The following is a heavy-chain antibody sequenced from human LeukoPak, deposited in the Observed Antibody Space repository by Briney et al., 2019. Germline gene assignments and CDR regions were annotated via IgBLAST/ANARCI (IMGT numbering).Heavy chain of an antibody. CDR2: INPNSGDV. J-gene: IGHJ5*02. D-gene: IGHD5-18*01. V-gene: IGHV1-2*02. CDR1: GYTLTGYY. CDR3: ARGPFRNVDIAMVASRFDP. Sequence: ASMKVSCKASGYTLTGYYMHWVRQAPGQGLQWMGWINPNSGDVNYAQKFQDRVTMTRDTSITTAYMELSRLTSDDTAVYYCARGPFRNVDIAMVASRFDPWGQGTLVTVSS.